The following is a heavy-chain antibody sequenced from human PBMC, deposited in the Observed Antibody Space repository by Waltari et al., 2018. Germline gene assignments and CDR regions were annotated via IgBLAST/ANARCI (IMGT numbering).Heavy chain of an antibody. D-gene: IGHD3-22*01. Sequence: EVQLVESGGGLIQPGGSLRLSCAASGFTVSSNYMRWVRQAPGKGVEWVSDISSGSSTYYADSVKGRFTISRDNPKTARDLQMNSLRADDTALYYCASDGENYYDSSGYSHWGQGTLVTVSS. CDR1: GFTVSSNY. CDR2: ISSGSST. CDR3: ASDGENYYDSSGYSH. V-gene: IGHV3-53*01. J-gene: IGHJ4*02.